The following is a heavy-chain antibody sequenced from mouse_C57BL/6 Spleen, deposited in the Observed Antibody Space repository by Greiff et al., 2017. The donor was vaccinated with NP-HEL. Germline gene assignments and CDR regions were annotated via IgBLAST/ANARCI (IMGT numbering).Heavy chain of an antibody. CDR3: ARVLYGYYRNFDV. Sequence: EVQLQQSGPELVKPGASVKIPCKASGYTFTDYNMDWVKQSHGKSLEWIGDINPNNGGTIYNQKFKGKATLTVDKSSSTAYMELRSLTSEDTAVYYCARVLYGYYRNFDVWGTGTTVTVSS. J-gene: IGHJ1*03. CDR2: INPNNGGT. V-gene: IGHV1-18*01. CDR1: GYTFTDYN. D-gene: IGHD2-3*01.